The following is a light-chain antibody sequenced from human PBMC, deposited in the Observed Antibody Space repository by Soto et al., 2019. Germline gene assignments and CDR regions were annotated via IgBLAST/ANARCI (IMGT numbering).Light chain of an antibody. CDR3: SSYSSSSTPDV. V-gene: IGLV2-14*01. Sequence: QSALTQPASVSGSPGQSITISCTGSSSDVGRYNYVSWYQQHPGKAPKLMIYEVSNRPSGVSNRFSGSKSGNTASLTISGLQAEDEADYYCSSYSSSSTPDVFGTGTKLTVL. CDR2: EVS. CDR1: SSDVGRYNY. J-gene: IGLJ1*01.